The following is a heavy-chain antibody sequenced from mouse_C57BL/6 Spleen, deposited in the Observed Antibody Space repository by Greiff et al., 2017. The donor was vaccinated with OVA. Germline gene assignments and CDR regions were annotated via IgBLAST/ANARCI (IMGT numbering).Heavy chain of an antibody. V-gene: IGHV1-26*01. CDR3: TNNGSFDY. CDR1: GYTFTDYY. Sequence: VQLQQSGPELVKPGASVKISCKASGYTFTDYYMNWVKQRHGKSLEWIGDINPNNGGTSYNQKLKGKATLTVDKSSSTAYMELLSLTSENSTVYYCTNNGSFDYWGQGTTLTVSS. J-gene: IGHJ2*01. CDR2: INPNNGGT. D-gene: IGHD2-2*01.